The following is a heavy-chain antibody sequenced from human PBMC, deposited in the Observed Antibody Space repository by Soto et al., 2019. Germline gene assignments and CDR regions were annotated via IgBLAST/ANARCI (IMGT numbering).Heavy chain of an antibody. J-gene: IGHJ3*02. Sequence: GGSLRLSCAASGFTFSSYSMNWVRQAPGKGLEWVSYISSSSSTIYYADSVKGRFTISRDNAKNSLYLQMNSLRAEDTAVYYCARDRIAATYDAFDIWGQGTMVTVSS. CDR3: ARDRIAATYDAFDI. V-gene: IGHV3-48*01. CDR1: GFTFSSYS. CDR2: ISSSSSTI. D-gene: IGHD2-15*01.